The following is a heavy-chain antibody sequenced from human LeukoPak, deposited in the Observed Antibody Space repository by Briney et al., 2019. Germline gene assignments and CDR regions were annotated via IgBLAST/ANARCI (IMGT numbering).Heavy chain of an antibody. J-gene: IGHJ4*02. CDR2: ISSSSSYI. CDR1: GFTFSSYS. D-gene: IGHD1-7*01. CDR3: ASESGRPYELLVDY. V-gene: IGHV3-21*01. Sequence: GGSLRLSCAASGFTFSSYSMNWLRQAPGKGLEWVSSISSSSSYIYYADSVKGRFTIPRDNAKNSLYLQMNSLRAEDTAVYCCASESGRPYELLVDYWGQGTLVTVSS.